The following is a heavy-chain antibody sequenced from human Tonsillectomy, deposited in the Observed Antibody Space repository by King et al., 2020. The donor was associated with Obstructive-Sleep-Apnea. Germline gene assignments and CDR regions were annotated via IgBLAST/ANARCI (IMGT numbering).Heavy chain of an antibody. CDR1: GFIFDDYA. V-gene: IGHV3-9*01. CDR2: ISWNSGSI. CDR3: AKDNGAYSAYGRD. D-gene: IGHD5-12*01. Sequence: VQLVESGGGLVQPGRSLRLSCADSGFIFDDYAMHWVRQALGKGLEWVSGISWNSGSIGYADSVRGRFTISRDNAKNSLYLQMNSLRAEDTALYYCAKDNGAYSAYGRDWGQGTLVTVSS. J-gene: IGHJ4*02.